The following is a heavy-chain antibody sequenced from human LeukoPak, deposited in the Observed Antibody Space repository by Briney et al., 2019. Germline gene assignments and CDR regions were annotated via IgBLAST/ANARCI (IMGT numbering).Heavy chain of an antibody. V-gene: IGHV4-59*02. CDR3: ARGVMAAAGTYFDS. Sequence: SETLSLTCNVSGGFVSSHFWTWIRQPPGKGLEWIGYLYHGGSTNYSPSLRSRVTISVDMSKNQFSLKLNSETAADTAIYYCARGVMAAAGTYFDSWGQGTLVTVSS. D-gene: IGHD6-13*01. CDR1: GGFVSSHF. CDR2: LYHGGST. J-gene: IGHJ4*02.